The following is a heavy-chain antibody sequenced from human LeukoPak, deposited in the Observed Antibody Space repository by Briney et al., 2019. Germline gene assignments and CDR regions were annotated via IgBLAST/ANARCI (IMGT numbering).Heavy chain of an antibody. V-gene: IGHV4-30-4*08. D-gene: IGHD6-19*01. J-gene: IGHJ4*02. Sequence: PSQTLSLSCTVPGGSIISSAYYCSWIRQPPGKGLEWIGYIYYSGSTYYNPALKSRVTISLDTSKNQFSPKLSSVTAADTAVYYCVRTEVSSGSEDYWGQGTLLTVSS. CDR3: VRTEVSSGSEDY. CDR1: GGSIISSAYY. CDR2: IYYSGST.